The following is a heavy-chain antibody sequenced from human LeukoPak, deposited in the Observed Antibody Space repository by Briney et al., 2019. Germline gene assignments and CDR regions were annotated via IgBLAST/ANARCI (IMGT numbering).Heavy chain of an antibody. J-gene: IGHJ6*03. CDR2: ISSSSRYI. D-gene: IGHD5-18*01. CDR3: ARGDLGIQAFYYYYMDV. Sequence: PGGSLRLSCAASGFTFSNYTMSSVRQAPGKGLEWISSISSSSRYIFYADSVKGRFTISRDNAKNTLYLQMNSLRAEDTAVYYCARGDLGIQAFYYYYMDVWGKGTRVTVSS. V-gene: IGHV3-21*01. CDR1: GFTFSNYT.